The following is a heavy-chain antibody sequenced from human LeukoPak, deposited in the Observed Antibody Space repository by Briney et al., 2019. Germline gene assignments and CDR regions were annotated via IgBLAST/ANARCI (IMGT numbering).Heavy chain of an antibody. V-gene: IGHV3-23*01. J-gene: IGHJ4*02. CDR2: ISVVVGGT. Sequence: GGSLRLSCAASGFTFSSYAMSWVCQAPGEGLEWVSGISVVVGGTYYADSVKGRFPIIRVNSKNTLYLQMNSLRAEDTAVYYCAKVVVVPAATTKTYYFDFWGQGTLVTVSS. D-gene: IGHD2-2*01. CDR3: AKVVVVPAATTKTYYFDF. CDR1: GFTFSSYA.